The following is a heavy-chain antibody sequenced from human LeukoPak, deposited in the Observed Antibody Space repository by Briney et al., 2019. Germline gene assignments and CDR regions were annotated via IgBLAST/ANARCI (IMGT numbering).Heavy chain of an antibody. CDR2: ISAYNGNT. J-gene: IGHJ4*02. CDR1: GYTFTTYG. V-gene: IGHV1-18*01. CDR3: ARDLGYYGSGSSPSDY. Sequence: ASVKVSRKASGYTFTTYGISWVRRAPGQGLEWMGWISAYNGNTKYAQKLQGRVTMTTDTSTSTAYMELRSLRSDDTAVYYCARDLGYYGSGSSPSDYWGQGTLVTVSS. D-gene: IGHD3-10*01.